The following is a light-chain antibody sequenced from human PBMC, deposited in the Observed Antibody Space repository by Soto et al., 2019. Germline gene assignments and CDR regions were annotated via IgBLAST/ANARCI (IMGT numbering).Light chain of an antibody. Sequence: DIQMTQSPSSLSASLGDRVTITCRASQGISTYLNWYQQKPGKAPKLLIYAASSLQSGVPSRFSGSGSETDFTLTISSLQPEDFATYSCQQSYNTTWTFGQGTKVDI. CDR1: QGISTY. CDR2: AAS. V-gene: IGKV1-39*01. CDR3: QQSYNTTWT. J-gene: IGKJ1*01.